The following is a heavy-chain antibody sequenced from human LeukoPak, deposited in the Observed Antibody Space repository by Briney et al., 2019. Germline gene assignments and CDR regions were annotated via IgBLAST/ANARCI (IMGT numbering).Heavy chain of an antibody. CDR1: GFTFTSSA. CDR2: VVVGSGNT. V-gene: IGHV1-58*02. D-gene: IGHD3-9*01. CDR3: AEGVGILPGYSLYGMDV. J-gene: IGHJ6*02. Sequence: GASVKVSCKASGFTFTSSAMQWGRQARGQRLEWIGWVVVGSGNTNYAQKFPERVTITRDMSTSIAYMELSSLRSDDTVVYYCAEGVGILPGYSLYGMDVWGQGTTVTVSS.